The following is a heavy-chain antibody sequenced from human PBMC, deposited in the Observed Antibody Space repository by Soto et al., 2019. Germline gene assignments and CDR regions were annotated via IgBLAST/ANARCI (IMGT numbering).Heavy chain of an antibody. CDR2: IIPIHGTT. CDR3: ARGWGLVS. CDR1: GGSLTSYP. Sequence: QMEQSGAEVRKPGSSVKVSCKPSGGSLTSYPMAWVRQAPGQGFEWMGGIIPIHGTTEYAQKFQGRVTITADESTNRATLELTGLTSEATAVYYCARGWGLVSWGQGTLVTLSS. V-gene: IGHV1-69*01. J-gene: IGHJ4*02. D-gene: IGHD3-16*01.